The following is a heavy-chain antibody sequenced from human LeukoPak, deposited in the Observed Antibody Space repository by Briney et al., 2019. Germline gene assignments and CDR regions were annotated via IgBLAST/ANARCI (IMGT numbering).Heavy chain of an antibody. CDR3: AKYGPQDSGSSHFDY. CDR1: GFTFNNYD. J-gene: IGHJ4*02. D-gene: IGHD1-26*01. Sequence: GGSLRLSCAASGFTFNNYDMNWVRQAPGKGLEWVSYISSSSSIIYYADSVKGRFTTSRDNSKNTLFLQMNSLRAEDTAIYYCAKYGPQDSGSSHFDYWGQGALVTVSS. CDR2: ISSSSSII. V-gene: IGHV3-48*01.